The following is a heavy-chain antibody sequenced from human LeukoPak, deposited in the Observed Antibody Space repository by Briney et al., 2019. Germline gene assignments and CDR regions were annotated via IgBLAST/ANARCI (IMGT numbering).Heavy chain of an antibody. Sequence: PSQTLSLTCTVSGGSISSGGYYWSWIRQPPGKGLEWIGYIYHSGSTYYNPSLKSRVTISVDTSKNQFSLKLSSVTAADTAVYYCARGGYSGYDPFDLWGQGTLVTVSS. J-gene: IGHJ4*02. CDR3: ARGGYSGYDPFDL. V-gene: IGHV4-30-2*01. CDR2: IYHSGST. D-gene: IGHD5-12*01. CDR1: GGSISSGGYY.